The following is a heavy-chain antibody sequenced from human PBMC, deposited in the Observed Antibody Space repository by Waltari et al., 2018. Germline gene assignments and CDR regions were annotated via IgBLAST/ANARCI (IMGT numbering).Heavy chain of an antibody. Sequence: EVQLVESGGGLVQPGGSLRLSCAASGFTFSSYSMNWVRQAPGKGLEWVSYISSISSTIYYADSVKGRFTISRDNAKNSLYLQMNSLRAEDTAVYYCAKDSREGYYFDYWGQGTLVTVSS. V-gene: IGHV3-48*04. D-gene: IGHD2-2*01. CDR1: GFTFSSYS. J-gene: IGHJ4*02. CDR2: ISSISSTI. CDR3: AKDSREGYYFDY.